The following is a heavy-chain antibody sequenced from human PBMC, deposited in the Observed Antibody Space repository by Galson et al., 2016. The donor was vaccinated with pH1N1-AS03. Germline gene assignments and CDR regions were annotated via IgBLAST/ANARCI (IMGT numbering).Heavy chain of an antibody. CDR1: GYIFTSYW. Sequence: QSGADVKKPGESLKISCKTSGYIFTSYWVAWVRHMPGKGLEWMGIIYPGDSDTRYSPSFQGQVTISADRSINTAYLQWSSLMAPDTAIYYCARQVRDGYNDYFDYWGQGILVTVSS. V-gene: IGHV5-51*01. D-gene: IGHD5-24*01. CDR3: ARQVRDGYNDYFDY. CDR2: IYPGDSDT. J-gene: IGHJ4*02.